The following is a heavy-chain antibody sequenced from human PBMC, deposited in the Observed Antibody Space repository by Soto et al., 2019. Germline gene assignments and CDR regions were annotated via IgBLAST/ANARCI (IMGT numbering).Heavy chain of an antibody. D-gene: IGHD1-26*01. V-gene: IGHV4-59*08. CDR1: AGSISSYY. Sequence: SAILPLTYPVSAGSISSYYWSWIRQPPGKGLERTGYISYTGSTNYNPPLKTRVTLPVDTSKNQLSLKLSSVTAADTDVYYCARYSESSLGPGGQGTLVTVSS. CDR3: ARYSESSLGP. CDR2: ISYTGST. J-gene: IGHJ5*02.